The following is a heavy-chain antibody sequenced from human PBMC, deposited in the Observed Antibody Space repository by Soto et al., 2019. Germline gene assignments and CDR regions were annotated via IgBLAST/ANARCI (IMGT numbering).Heavy chain of an antibody. J-gene: IGHJ4*02. D-gene: IGHD3-16*01. CDR3: AKDRRAGGNSAFYFDF. CDR2: ISATGGGT. CDR1: GFKFSNYA. V-gene: IGHV3-23*01. Sequence: GSLRLSCAASGFKFSNYAMSWVREAPGKGLEWVSLISATGGGTYYADSVKGRFTISRDNSHNTLYLQVHSLTAEDTAVYYCAKDRRAGGNSAFYFDFWGQGAQVTVSS.